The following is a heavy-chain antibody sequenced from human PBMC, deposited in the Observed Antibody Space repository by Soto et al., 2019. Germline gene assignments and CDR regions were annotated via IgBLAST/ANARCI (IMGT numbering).Heavy chain of an antibody. Sequence: GGSLRLSCEASGFTFSSYAMTWVRQAPGKGLEWVSTISGGGGTTNYADSVRGRFSISRDNSKNRLYLQMNSLRAEDTAVYYCAKALFGSGSYSFVFWGPGTLVTVSS. CDR3: AKALFGSGSYSFVF. D-gene: IGHD3-10*01. CDR2: ISGGGGTT. V-gene: IGHV3-23*01. J-gene: IGHJ4*02. CDR1: GFTFSSYA.